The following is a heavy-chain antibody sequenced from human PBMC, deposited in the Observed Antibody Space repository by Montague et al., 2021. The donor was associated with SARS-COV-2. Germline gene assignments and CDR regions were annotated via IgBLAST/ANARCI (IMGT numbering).Heavy chain of an antibody. CDR1: GFTFSSYE. V-gene: IGHV3-48*03. J-gene: IGHJ4*02. CDR3: ARGRGYDWN. Sequence: SLRLSCAASGFTFSSYEMNRVRQAPGKGLEWVSYISSSGSIINYADSVKGRFTISRDNAKNSLYLQMNSLRAEDTAVYYCARGRGYDWNWGQGTLVTVSS. D-gene: IGHD5-12*01. CDR2: ISSSGSII.